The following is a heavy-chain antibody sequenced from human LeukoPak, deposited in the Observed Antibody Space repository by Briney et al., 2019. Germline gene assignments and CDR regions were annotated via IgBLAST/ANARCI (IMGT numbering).Heavy chain of an antibody. CDR1: GFTFSNYA. CDR3: IDY. J-gene: IGHJ4*02. CDR2: ISSSSSYI. Sequence: NAGGSLRLSCAVSGFTFSNYAMNWVRQAPGKGLEWVSSISSSSSYIYYADSVKGRFTISRDNAKNSMYLQMNSLRAEDEQLAKPIDYWGQGTLVTVSS. D-gene: IGHD6-6*01. V-gene: IGHV3-21*01.